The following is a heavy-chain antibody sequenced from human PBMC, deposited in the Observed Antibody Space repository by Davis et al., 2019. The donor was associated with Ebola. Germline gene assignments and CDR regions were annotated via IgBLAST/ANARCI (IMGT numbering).Heavy chain of an antibody. J-gene: IGHJ3*02. Sequence: PGGSLRLSCTVSGGSISRGGSYWTWIRQHPGKGLEWVSGIHWNSGSIGYADSVKGRFTISRDNARNSLYLQMNSLRPEDTALYYCSKSKLAFWLPGAFDIWGQGTVVTVSS. CDR3: SKSKLAFWLPGAFDI. V-gene: IGHV3-9*01. CDR1: GGSISRGGSY. D-gene: IGHD2/OR15-2a*01. CDR2: IHWNSGSI.